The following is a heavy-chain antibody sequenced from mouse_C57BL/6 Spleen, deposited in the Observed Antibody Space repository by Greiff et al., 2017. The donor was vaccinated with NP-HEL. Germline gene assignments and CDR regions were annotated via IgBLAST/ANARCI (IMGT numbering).Heavy chain of an antibody. CDR2: IYPGSGST. CDR1: GYTFTSYW. J-gene: IGHJ4*01. Sequence: VQLQQPGAELVKPGASVKMSCKASGYTFTSYWITWVKQRPGQGLEWIGDIYPGSGSTNYNEKFKSKATLTVDTSSSTAYMQLSSLTSEDSAVYDCARKEYYDGRSAYAMDYWGQGTSVTVSS. CDR3: ARKEYYDGRSAYAMDY. D-gene: IGHD1-1*01. V-gene: IGHV1-55*01.